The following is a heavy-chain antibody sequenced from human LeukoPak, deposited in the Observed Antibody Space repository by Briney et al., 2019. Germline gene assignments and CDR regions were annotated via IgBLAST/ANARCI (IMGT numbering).Heavy chain of an antibody. CDR3: ARQIGYCSSGTCYFDF. Sequence: SCKASGGTFSSYAMSWVRQAPGKGLEWVSAISSSGSDTYHADSVKGRFTISRDKSENTLYLQMNSLRAEDTAVYYCARQIGYCSSGTCYFDFWGQGSLVTVSS. D-gene: IGHD2-15*01. CDR2: ISSSGSDT. V-gene: IGHV3-23*01. CDR1: GGTFSSYA. J-gene: IGHJ4*02.